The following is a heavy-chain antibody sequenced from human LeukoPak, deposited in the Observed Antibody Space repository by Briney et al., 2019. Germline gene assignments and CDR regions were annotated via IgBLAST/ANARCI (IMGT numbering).Heavy chain of an antibody. D-gene: IGHD6-19*01. CDR2: INPNSGGT. V-gene: IGHV1-2*02. J-gene: IGHJ1*01. Sequence: GASVKVSFKASGYTFTGYYMHWVRQAPGQGLEWMGWINPNSGGTNYAQKFQGRVTMTRDTSISTAYMELIRLRSDDTAVYYCAREANTRYSSGRPRFQHWGQGTLVTVSS. CDR1: GYTFTGYY. CDR3: AREANTRYSSGRPRFQH.